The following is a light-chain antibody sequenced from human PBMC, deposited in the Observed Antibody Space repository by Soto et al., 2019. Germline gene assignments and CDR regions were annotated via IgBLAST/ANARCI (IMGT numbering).Light chain of an antibody. V-gene: IGLV2-18*01. CDR1: SSDLASYNR. Sequence: QSALTQPPSVSGSPGQSVTISCTGTSSDLASYNRVSWYQRPPGTGPKIVIYEVSTRPSGIPDRFSRSKSGNTASLTISGLHSEDEAEDYCSLYPTASTYIFGTGTK. CDR2: EVS. J-gene: IGLJ1*01. CDR3: SLYPTASTYI.